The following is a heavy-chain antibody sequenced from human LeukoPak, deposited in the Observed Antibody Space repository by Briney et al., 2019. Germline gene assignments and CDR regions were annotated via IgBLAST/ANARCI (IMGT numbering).Heavy chain of an antibody. CDR2: IYTGGST. CDR3: ARDNYGGNLDY. J-gene: IGHJ4*02. D-gene: IGHD4-23*01. Sequence: PGGSLRLSCAASGFTFSTYSMNWVRQAPGKGLEWVSVIYTGGSTYYADSVKGRFTISRDNPKNTLYLQMNSLRAEDTAVYYCARDNYGGNLDYWGQGTLVTASS. CDR1: GFTFSTYS. V-gene: IGHV3-53*01.